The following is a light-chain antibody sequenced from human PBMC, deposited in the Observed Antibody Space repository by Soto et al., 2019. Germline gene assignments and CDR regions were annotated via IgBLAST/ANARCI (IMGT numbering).Light chain of an antibody. J-gene: IGLJ1*01. CDR1: SSDVGAYNY. Sequence: QSALAQPASVSGSPGQSISISCTGTSSDVGAYNYVSWYQHHPGKAPKLMIYDVTNRPSGVSSRFSGPKSGNTASLTISGLQAEDEADYYCSSYTSTSTSYVFGTGTKLTVL. V-gene: IGLV2-14*03. CDR2: DVT. CDR3: SSYTSTSTSYV.